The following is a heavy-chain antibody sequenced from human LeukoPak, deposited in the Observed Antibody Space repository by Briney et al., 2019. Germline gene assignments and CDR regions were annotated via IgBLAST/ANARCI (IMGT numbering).Heavy chain of an antibody. CDR3: GRDVRKLFDY. CDR2: ISSSSSTI. J-gene: IGHJ4*02. Sequence: GGTLRLSCAASGFTFSSYSMNWVRQAPGKGLEWVSYISSSSSTIYYADSMKGRFTNSRDKAKISLDLQMNSRRAEDRAVYYCGRDVRKLFDYWGQGTLVTVSS. CDR1: GFTFSSYS. V-gene: IGHV3-48*01.